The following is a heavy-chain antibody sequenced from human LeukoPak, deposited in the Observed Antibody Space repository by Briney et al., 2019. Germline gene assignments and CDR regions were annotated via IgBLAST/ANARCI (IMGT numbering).Heavy chain of an antibody. V-gene: IGHV4-61*02. Sequence: PSETLSLTCTVSGGSISSGTYWSWTWQPAGKGLEWIGLIYTSGSTNYNPSLKSRVTISLDFSRNQFSLKLSSVTAADTAVYYCAREFGDWGQGTLVTVSS. CDR3: AREFGD. CDR2: IYTSGST. CDR1: GGSISSGTY. J-gene: IGHJ4*02.